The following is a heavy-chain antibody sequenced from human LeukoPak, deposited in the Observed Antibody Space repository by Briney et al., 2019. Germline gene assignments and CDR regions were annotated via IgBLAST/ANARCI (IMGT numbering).Heavy chain of an antibody. CDR1: GFTFNTYW. CDR2: INVDGSNI. V-gene: IGHV3-74*01. CDR3: ARRDATIFGVADDS. D-gene: IGHD3-3*01. Sequence: GGSLRLSCTASGFTFNTYWMHWVRQSPEKGLVWVARINVDGSNINYADSVKGRFTISRDNAKNSLFLQMNSLRAEDTVVYYCARRDATIFGVADDSWGQGTLVTVSS. J-gene: IGHJ4*02.